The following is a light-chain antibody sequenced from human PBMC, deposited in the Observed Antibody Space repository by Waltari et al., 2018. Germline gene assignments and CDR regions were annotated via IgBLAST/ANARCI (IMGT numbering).Light chain of an antibody. J-gene: IGLJ2*01. CDR2: DGS. Sequence: QSALTQPASVSGSPGQSITISCTGTSSDIGNHNRVSWYQLHPGKAPQLSIFDGSKRPSGVSKRFSASKSDNTASLTISGLQADDEADYFCCSYANTNTFVLFAGGTKVTVL. V-gene: IGLV2-23*01. CDR1: SSDIGNHNR. CDR3: CSYANTNTFVL.